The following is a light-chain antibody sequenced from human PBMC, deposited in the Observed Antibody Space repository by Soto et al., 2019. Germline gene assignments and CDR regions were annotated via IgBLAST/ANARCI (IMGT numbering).Light chain of an antibody. CDR1: QAIRND. CDR2: GSS. CDR3: LQHNVFPRT. Sequence: DIQMTQSPSSLSASVGDRVTITCRGSQAIRNDLAWYQQKPGRAPKRLIYGSSSLQSGVPSRFSGRGSGTEFTLTISSLQPEDFATYYCLQHNVFPRTFGQGTKVEIK. J-gene: IGKJ1*01. V-gene: IGKV1-17*01.